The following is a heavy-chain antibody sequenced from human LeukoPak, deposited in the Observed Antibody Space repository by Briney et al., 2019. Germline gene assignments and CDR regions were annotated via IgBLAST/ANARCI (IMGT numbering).Heavy chain of an antibody. CDR1: GFTFSSYW. V-gene: IGHV3-7*01. CDR2: IKQDGSEK. CDR3: ARVSDITMVRGVTPFDY. Sequence: GGSLRLSCAVSGFTFSSYWMSWVRQAPGKGLEWVANIKQDGSEKYYVDSVKGRFTISRDNAKNTLYLQMNSLRAEDTAVYYCARVSDITMVRGVTPFDYWGQGTLVTVSS. J-gene: IGHJ4*02. D-gene: IGHD3-10*01.